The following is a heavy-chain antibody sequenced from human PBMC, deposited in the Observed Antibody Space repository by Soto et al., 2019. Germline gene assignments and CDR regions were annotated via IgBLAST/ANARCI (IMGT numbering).Heavy chain of an antibody. CDR1: GYTFTGYY. V-gene: IGHV1-2*02. CDR2: INPNSGGT. Sequence: ASVKVSCKASGYTFTGYYMHWVRQAPGQGLEWMGWINPNSGGTNYAQKFQGRVTMTRDTSISTAYMELSRLRSDDTAVYYCARADCTNGVSLYGMDVWGQGTTVTVSS. D-gene: IGHD2-8*01. CDR3: ARADCTNGVSLYGMDV. J-gene: IGHJ6*02.